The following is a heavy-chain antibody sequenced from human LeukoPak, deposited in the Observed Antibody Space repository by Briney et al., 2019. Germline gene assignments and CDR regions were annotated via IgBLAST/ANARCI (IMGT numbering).Heavy chain of an antibody. CDR1: GFTFDDYV. CDR2: ISWNSGSI. V-gene: IGHV3-9*01. J-gene: IGHJ4*02. CDR3: AKDISSGTGGSNFDY. Sequence: GGSLRLSCAASGFTFDDYVMHWVRQAPGKGLEGVSGISWNSGSIGYADSVKGRFTISRDNATNSLYLQMNTLRAEDTALYYCAKDISSGTGGSNFDYWGQGTLVTVSS. D-gene: IGHD6-19*01.